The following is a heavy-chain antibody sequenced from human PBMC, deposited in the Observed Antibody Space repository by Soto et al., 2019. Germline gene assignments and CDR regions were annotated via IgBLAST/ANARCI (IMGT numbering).Heavy chain of an antibody. V-gene: IGHV3-30-3*01. CDR2: ISYDGSNK. CDR1: GFTFSSYA. D-gene: IGHD3-10*01. Sequence: QVQLVESGGGVVQPGRSLRLSCAASGFTFSSYAMHWVRQAPGKGLEWVAVISYDGSNKYYADSVKGRFTISRDNSKNTLYLQMNSLRAEDTAVYYCARDLTFVWGQGTTVTVSS. J-gene: IGHJ6*02. CDR3: ARDLTFV.